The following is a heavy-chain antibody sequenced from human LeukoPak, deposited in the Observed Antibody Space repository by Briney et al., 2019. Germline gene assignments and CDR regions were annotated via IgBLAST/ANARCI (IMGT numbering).Heavy chain of an antibody. CDR1: GFTFSSYS. Sequence: PGGSLRLSCAASGFTFSSYSMNWVRQAPGKGLEWVPYISSSSSTIYYADSVKGRFTISRDNAKNSLYLQMNSLRAEDTAVYYCAAHYSGYDWGLLGAFDIWGQGTMVTVSS. J-gene: IGHJ3*02. V-gene: IGHV3-48*01. CDR3: AAHYSGYDWGLLGAFDI. D-gene: IGHD5-12*01. CDR2: ISSSSSTI.